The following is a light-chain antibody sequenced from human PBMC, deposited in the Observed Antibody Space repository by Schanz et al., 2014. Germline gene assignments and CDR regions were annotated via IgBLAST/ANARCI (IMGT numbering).Light chain of an antibody. CDR1: QSVTSTY. J-gene: IGKJ5*01. Sequence: EIVLTQSPGTLSLSPGERATLSCRASQSVTSTYLAWYQQKPGQAPRLLIYGASTRVTGIAARFTGSGSGTEFTLTISGLQSEDFAVYYCQQYNKWPPITFGQGTRLEI. V-gene: IGKV3D-15*01. CDR3: QQYNKWPPIT. CDR2: GAS.